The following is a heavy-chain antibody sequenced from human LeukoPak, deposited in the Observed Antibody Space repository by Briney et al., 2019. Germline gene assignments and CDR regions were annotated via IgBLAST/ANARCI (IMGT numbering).Heavy chain of an antibody. V-gene: IGHV3-48*04. CDR3: AKDTSSSNQRGAFDI. CDR1: GFTFSSYS. Sequence: GGSLRLSCAASGFTFSSYSMNWVRQAPGKGLEWVSYISSSSSTIYYADSVKGRFTISRDNAKNSLYLQMSSLRTEDTALYYCAKDTSSSNQRGAFDIWGQGTMVTVSS. CDR2: ISSSSSTI. J-gene: IGHJ3*02. D-gene: IGHD6-13*01.